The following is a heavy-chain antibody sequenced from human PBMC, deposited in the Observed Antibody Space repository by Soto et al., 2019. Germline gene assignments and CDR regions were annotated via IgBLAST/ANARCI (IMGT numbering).Heavy chain of an antibody. D-gene: IGHD1-26*01. J-gene: IGHJ4*02. CDR1: GFTFSSYW. Sequence: GGSLRLSCAASGFTFSSYWMSWVRQAPGKGLEWVANIKQDGSEKYYVDSVKGRFTISRDNAKNSLYLQMNSLRAEDTAVYYGARIANPLKQYFDYWGQGTLVTVSS. V-gene: IGHV3-7*03. CDR2: IKQDGSEK. CDR3: ARIANPLKQYFDY.